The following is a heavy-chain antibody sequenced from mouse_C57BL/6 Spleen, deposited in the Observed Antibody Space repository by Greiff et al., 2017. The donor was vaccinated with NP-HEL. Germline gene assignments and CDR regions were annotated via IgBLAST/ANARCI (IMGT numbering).Heavy chain of an antibody. V-gene: IGHV1-72*01. CDR3: ARAGGYFDY. Sequence: QVQLQQSGAELVKPGASVKLSCKASGYTFTSYWMHWVKQRPGRGLEWIGRIDPKSGGTKYNEKFKSKATLTADKSSSTAYMQLSSLTSEDSAFYYCARAGGYFDYWGQGTTLTVSS. CDR2: IDPKSGGT. J-gene: IGHJ2*01. CDR1: GYTFTSYW.